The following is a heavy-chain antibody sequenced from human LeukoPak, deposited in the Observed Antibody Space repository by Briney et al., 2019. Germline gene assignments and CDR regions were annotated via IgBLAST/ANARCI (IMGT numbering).Heavy chain of an antibody. CDR1: GFTFSSSA. CDR3: ARDLGWNYVYGMDV. V-gene: IGHV3-23*01. Sequence: GGSLRLSCAASGFTFSSSAMSWVRQAPGKGLEWVSAISNNGGYTYYADSVQGRFTISRDNSKNTLYLQMNSLRAEDTAVYYSARDLGWNYVYGMDVWGQGTTVTVSS. J-gene: IGHJ6*02. D-gene: IGHD1-7*01. CDR2: ISNNGGYT.